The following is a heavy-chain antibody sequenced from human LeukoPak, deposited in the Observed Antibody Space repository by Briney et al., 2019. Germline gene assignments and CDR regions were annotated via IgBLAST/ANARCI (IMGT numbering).Heavy chain of an antibody. CDR2: ISSSDNTI. V-gene: IGHV3-48*01. Sequence: GGSLRLSCAASGFAFSDYSMNWVRQAPGKGLEWVSYISSSDNTIHYADSVKGRFTISRDNSKNTLYLQMNSLRAEDTAVYYCAKAVEYSSSFFHYWGQGTLVTVSS. J-gene: IGHJ4*02. CDR3: AKAVEYSSSFFHY. D-gene: IGHD6-6*01. CDR1: GFAFSDYS.